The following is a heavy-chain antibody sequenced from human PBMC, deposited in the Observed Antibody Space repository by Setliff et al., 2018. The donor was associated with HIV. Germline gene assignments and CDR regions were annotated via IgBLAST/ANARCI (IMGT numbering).Heavy chain of an antibody. CDR2: INHSGST. Sequence: PSETLSLTCAVYGGSFSGYYWSWIRQPPGKGLEWIGEINHSGSTNYNPSLKSRVTISVDTSKNQFSLKLSSVTAADTAVYYCARTTVTIYYFDYWGQGTLVTVSS. CDR1: GGSFSGYY. CDR3: ARTTVTIYYFDY. D-gene: IGHD4-17*01. J-gene: IGHJ4*02. V-gene: IGHV4-34*01.